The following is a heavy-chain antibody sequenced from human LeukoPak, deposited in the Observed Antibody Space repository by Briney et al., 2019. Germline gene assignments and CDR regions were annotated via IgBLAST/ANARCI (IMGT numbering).Heavy chain of an antibody. CDR3: AREKTYSSSSIDY. CDR2: INHSGST. D-gene: IGHD6-6*01. V-gene: IGHV4-34*01. J-gene: IGHJ4*02. Sequence: GLXXIGEINHSGSTNYNPSLKSRVTISVDTSKNQSSLKLSSVTAADTAVYYCAREKTYSSSSIDYWGQGTLVTVSS.